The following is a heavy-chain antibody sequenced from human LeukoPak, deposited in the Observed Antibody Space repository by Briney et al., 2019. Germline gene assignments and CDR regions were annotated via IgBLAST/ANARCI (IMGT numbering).Heavy chain of an antibody. D-gene: IGHD2-8*01. V-gene: IGHV3-23*01. Sequence: GGSLRLSCAASGFTFSSYAMNWVRQAPGRGLEWVSGFSGSGGTTYDADSVKGRFTISRDNSKNTLYLQMNSLRAEDTAVYYCANGNRCTSPNCLGYYYFYMDVWGKGTTVTVSS. CDR3: ANGNRCTSPNCLGYYYFYMDV. J-gene: IGHJ6*03. CDR2: FSGSGGTT. CDR1: GFTFSSYA.